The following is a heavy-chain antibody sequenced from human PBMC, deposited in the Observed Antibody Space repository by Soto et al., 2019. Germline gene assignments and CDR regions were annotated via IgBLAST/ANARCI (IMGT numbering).Heavy chain of an antibody. Sequence: EVQLLESGGGLVQPGGSLRLTCAASGFTFSIYVMTWVRQAPGKGLEWVSAVSGSAGSTYYADSVKGRFSISRDNSKNTLYLQMNSLTADDTAVYYCARLQGTARNAFDVWGHGTMVTVSS. V-gene: IGHV3-23*01. CDR1: GFTFSIYV. CDR2: VSGSAGST. CDR3: ARLQGTARNAFDV. D-gene: IGHD6-6*01. J-gene: IGHJ3*01.